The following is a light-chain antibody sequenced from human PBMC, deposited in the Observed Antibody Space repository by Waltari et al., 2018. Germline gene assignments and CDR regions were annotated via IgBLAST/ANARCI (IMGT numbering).Light chain of an antibody. CDR2: TLS. J-gene: IGKJ2*01. CDR3: LQRIEFPYT. V-gene: IGKV2-40*01. CDR1: QSLLASDDGNTY. Sequence: DIVMTQTPLSLPVTPGEPASISCRSSQSLLASDDGNTYLDWYLQKPGQSPQVLIYTLSDRASGIPDRFTGSGSGTDFTLKISRVEAEDVGVYYCLQRIEFPYTFGQGTKLEIK.